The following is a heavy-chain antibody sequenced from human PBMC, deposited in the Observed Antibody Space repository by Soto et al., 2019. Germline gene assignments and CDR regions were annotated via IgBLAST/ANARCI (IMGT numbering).Heavy chain of an antibody. CDR3: ASDRGDGIYSHDY. D-gene: IGHD1-26*01. Sequence: QVQLQESGPGLVKPSETLSLTCSVSGGSVSSGSYHWSWIRQPPGKGLEWIGYIYSSGGANYNPSLTSRVTISVDTSKNQFSLKLNSVTAADTGVYYCASDRGDGIYSHDYCGQGILVTVSS. CDR2: IYSSGGA. CDR1: GGSVSSGSYH. J-gene: IGHJ4*02. V-gene: IGHV4-61*01.